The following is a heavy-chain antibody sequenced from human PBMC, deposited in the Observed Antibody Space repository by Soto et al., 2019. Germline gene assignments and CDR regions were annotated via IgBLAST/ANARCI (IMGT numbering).Heavy chain of an antibody. D-gene: IGHD4-17*01. J-gene: IGHJ3*02. CDR3: ARDSTTVVTRDAFDI. V-gene: IGHV3-30-3*01. CDR1: GFTFSSYT. CDR2: ISYDGSNK. Sequence: QVQLVESGGGVVQPGRSLRLSCAASGFTFSSYTIHWVRQAPGKGLEWVAVISYDGSNKYYADSVKGRFTISRDNSKNTLYLQMNSLRAEDTAEYYCARDSTTVVTRDAFDIWGQGTMVTVSS.